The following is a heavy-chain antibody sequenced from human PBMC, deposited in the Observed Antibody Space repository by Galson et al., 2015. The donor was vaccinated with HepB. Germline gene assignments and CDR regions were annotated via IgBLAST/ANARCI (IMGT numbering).Heavy chain of an antibody. Sequence: SLRLSCAASGLTVSSSYMSWVRQAPGKGLECVSVIYSGGSSYYADSVKGRFTISRDNSKNTLYLQMNSLRAEDTAVYFCASDISGGWHFDLWGRGTLVTVSS. J-gene: IGHJ2*01. V-gene: IGHV3-53*01. D-gene: IGHD3-10*01. CDR2: IYSGGSS. CDR1: GLTVSSSY. CDR3: ASDISGGWHFDL.